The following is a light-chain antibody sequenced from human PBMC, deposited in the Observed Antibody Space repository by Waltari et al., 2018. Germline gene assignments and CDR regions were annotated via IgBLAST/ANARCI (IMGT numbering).Light chain of an antibody. CDR2: AVT. Sequence: QSALTQPPSASGSPGQSVTISCTGTSSDVGIYDYVSWYQQRPGKAPKLIIYAVTERPSGFPDRFSGSKSGNTASLTVFGLQTEDEGTYYCGSYAGSKILLFGGGTELTVL. CDR3: GSYAGSKILL. J-gene: IGLJ3*02. CDR1: SSDVGIYDY. V-gene: IGLV2-8*01.